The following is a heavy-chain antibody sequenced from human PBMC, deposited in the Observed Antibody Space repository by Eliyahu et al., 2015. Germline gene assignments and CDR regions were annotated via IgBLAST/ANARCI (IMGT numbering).Heavy chain of an antibody. V-gene: IGHV3-33*01. J-gene: IGHJ6*02. Sequence: QVQLVESGGGVVQPGRSLRLSCAASGFTFSSYGMHWVRQAPGKGLEWVAVIWYDGSNKYYADSVKGRFTISRDNSKNTLYLQMNSLRAEDTAVYYCARTKGSSSVFYYYYGMDVWGQGTTVTVSS. D-gene: IGHD6-6*01. CDR1: GFTFSSYG. CDR2: IWYDGSNK. CDR3: ARTKGSSSVFYYYYGMDV.